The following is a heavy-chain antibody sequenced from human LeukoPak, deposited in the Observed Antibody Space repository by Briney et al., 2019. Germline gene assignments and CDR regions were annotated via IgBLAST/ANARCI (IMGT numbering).Heavy chain of an antibody. Sequence: SETLYLTCAVYGGSFSGYYWSWVRQPPGKGLEWIGEINHSGSTNYNPSLKSRVTISVDTSKNQFSLKLSSVTAADTAVYYCARGVSSGHTYYFDYWGQGTLVTVSS. CDR3: ARGVSSGHTYYFDY. CDR2: INHSGST. CDR1: GGSFSGYY. D-gene: IGHD6-19*01. J-gene: IGHJ4*02. V-gene: IGHV4-34*01.